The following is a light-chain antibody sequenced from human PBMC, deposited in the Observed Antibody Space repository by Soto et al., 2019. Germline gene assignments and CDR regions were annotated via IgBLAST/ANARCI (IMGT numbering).Light chain of an antibody. J-gene: IGKJ1*01. Sequence: DIVLAQSPGTLSLSPGERATLSCRASQSVSGNCLAWYQQTPGRAPRLLIYGASSRATGIPDRFSGSGSGTDFTLTISSLQSEDFAVYYCQQYNNWPPTFGQGTKVDIK. CDR2: GAS. V-gene: IGKV3-20*01. CDR3: QQYNNWPPT. CDR1: QSVSGNC.